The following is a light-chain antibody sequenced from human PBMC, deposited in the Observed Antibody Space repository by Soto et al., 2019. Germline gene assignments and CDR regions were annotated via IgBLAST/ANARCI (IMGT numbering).Light chain of an antibody. CDR1: QSVRSNF. CDR3: QQYGSALQT. V-gene: IGKV3-20*01. CDR2: GAS. Sequence: VLTHSPGTLSLSPGERATLSCRASQSVRSNFLAWYQQRPGQAPRLLIYGASSRATDIPDRFSGSGSGTDFTLIISRLEPEDCAVYYCQQYGSALQTFGQGTKVDIK. J-gene: IGKJ1*01.